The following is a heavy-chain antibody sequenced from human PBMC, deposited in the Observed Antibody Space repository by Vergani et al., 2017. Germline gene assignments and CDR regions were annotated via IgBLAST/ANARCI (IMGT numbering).Heavy chain of an antibody. D-gene: IGHD2-2*01. CDR1: GFTFSSDA. CDR2: SSGSGGST. V-gene: IGHV3-23*01. CDR3: AKATPPIVVVPAAPHDSFDI. Sequence: EVQLLESGGGLVQPGGSLRLSCAASGFTFSSDAMSWVRQAPGKGLVWVSASSGSGGSTYYADSVKGRFTISRDNSKNTLYLQMNNLRAEDTAVYYCAKATPPIVVVPAAPHDSFDIWGQGTMVTVSS. J-gene: IGHJ3*02.